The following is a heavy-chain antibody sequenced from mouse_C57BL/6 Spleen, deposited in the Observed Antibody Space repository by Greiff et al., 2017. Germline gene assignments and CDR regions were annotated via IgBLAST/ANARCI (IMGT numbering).Heavy chain of an antibody. CDR3: ARGYYDGAY. Sequence: VQLQQPGAELVKPGASVKLSCKASGYTFTSYWMQWVKQRPGQGLEWIGEIDPSDSYTNYNQKFKGKATLTVDTSSSTAYMQLSSLTSEDSAVYYCARGYYDGAYWGQGTLVTVSA. D-gene: IGHD2-3*01. CDR1: GYTFTSYW. J-gene: IGHJ3*01. V-gene: IGHV1-50*01. CDR2: IDPSDSYT.